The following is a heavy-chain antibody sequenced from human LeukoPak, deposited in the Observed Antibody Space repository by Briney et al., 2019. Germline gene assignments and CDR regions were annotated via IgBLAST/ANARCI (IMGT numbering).Heavy chain of an antibody. CDR1: GFTFSTYN. CDR3: ARVLHKRNYDSTTYYGY. CDR2: ITSGETYI. J-gene: IGHJ4*02. D-gene: IGHD3-22*01. V-gene: IGHV3-21*01. Sequence: GGSLRLSCAASGFTFSTYNMNWLRQAPGKGLEWVSSITSGETYIYYADSVKGRFTISRDNAKNSLFLQVNSLRAEDTAVYYCARVLHKRNYDSTTYYGYWGQGTLVTVSS.